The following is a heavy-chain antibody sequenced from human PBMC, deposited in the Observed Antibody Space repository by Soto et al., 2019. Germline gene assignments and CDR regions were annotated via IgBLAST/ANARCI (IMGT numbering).Heavy chain of an antibody. CDR2: ISYDGSNK. J-gene: IGHJ4*02. V-gene: IGHV3-30*18. CDR1: GFTLSSYG. D-gene: IGHD6-19*01. Sequence: GXSLRLSCAASGFTLSSYGMHWFRQAPVKGLEWVAVISYDGSNKYYADSVKGRFTISRDNSKNTLYLQMNSLRAEDTAVYYCAKGPPQQWLAPSYFDYWGQGTLVTVSS. CDR3: AKGPPQQWLAPSYFDY.